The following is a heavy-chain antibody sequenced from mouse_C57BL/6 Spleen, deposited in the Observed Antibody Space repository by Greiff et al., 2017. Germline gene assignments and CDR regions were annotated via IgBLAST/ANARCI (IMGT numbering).Heavy chain of an antibody. J-gene: IGHJ3*01. CDR3: ARTGDGYSAWFAY. CDR1: GYTFTSSW. D-gene: IGHD2-3*01. V-gene: IGHV1-69*01. CDR2: IDPSDSYT. Sequence: QVQLQQPGAELVMPGASVKLSCKASGYTFTSSWMHWVKQRPGQGLEWIGEIDPSDSYTNYNQKFKGKSTLTVDKSSSTASMQLSSLTSEDSAVYYCARTGDGYSAWFAYWGQGTLVTVSA.